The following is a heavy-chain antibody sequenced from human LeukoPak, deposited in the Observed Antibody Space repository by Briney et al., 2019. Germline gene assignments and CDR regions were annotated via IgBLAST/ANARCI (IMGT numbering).Heavy chain of an antibody. CDR1: GFTFSSYS. CDR3: AKDMRRRGAVAAFPVY. J-gene: IGHJ4*02. D-gene: IGHD6-19*01. CDR2: ISSSSSTI. V-gene: IGHV3-48*01. Sequence: SGGSLRLSCAASGFTFSSYSMNWVRQAPGKGLEWVSYISSSSSTIYYADSVKGRFTISRDNAKNSLYLQMNSLRAEDTALYYCAKDMRRRGAVAAFPVYWGQGTLVTVSS.